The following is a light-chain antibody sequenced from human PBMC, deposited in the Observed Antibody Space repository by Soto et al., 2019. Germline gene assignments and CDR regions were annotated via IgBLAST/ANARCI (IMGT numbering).Light chain of an antibody. CDR2: DVD. Sequence: QSALTQPRSVSGSPGQSVTISCTGTRGNVGGYNYVSWYRLHPGKAPKLMIFDVDKRPTGVPDRFSGSKSGNTASLTISGLQAEDEAAYYCCSYAGSYTFVLFGGGTKLTVL. CDR3: CSYAGSYTFVL. CDR1: RGNVGGYNY. V-gene: IGLV2-11*01. J-gene: IGLJ3*02.